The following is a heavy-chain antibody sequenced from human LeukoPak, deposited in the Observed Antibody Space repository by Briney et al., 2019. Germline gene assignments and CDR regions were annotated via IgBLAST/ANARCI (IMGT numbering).Heavy chain of an antibody. CDR2: ISYDGGNK. V-gene: IGHV3-30*18. CDR3: AKVPRGSGSYYNYYYGMDV. J-gene: IGHJ6*02. Sequence: GGSLRLSCAASGFTFSSYGMHWVRQAPGKGLEWVAVISYDGGNKYYADSVKGRFTISRDNSKNTLYLQMNSLRAEDTAVYYCAKVPRGSGSYYNYYYGMDVWGQGTTVTVSS. D-gene: IGHD3-10*01. CDR1: GFTFSSYG.